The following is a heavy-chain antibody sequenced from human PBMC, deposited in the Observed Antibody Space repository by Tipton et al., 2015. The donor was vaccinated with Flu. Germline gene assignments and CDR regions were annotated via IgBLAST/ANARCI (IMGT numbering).Heavy chain of an antibody. CDR3: ARRYCSGGSCVTGWFDP. V-gene: IGHV4-38-2*01. J-gene: IGHJ5*02. Sequence: TLSLTCAVSGYSISSGYYWGWIRQPPGKGLEWIGSIYHSGSTYYNPSLKSRVTISVDTSKNQFSLTLSSVTAADTAVYYWARRYCSGGSCVTGWFDPWGQGTLVTVSS. CDR1: GYSISSGYY. D-gene: IGHD2-15*01. CDR2: IYHSGST.